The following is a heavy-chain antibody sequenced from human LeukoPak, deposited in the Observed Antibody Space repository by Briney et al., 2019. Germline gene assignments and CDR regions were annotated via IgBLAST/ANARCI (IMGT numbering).Heavy chain of an antibody. CDR1: GFTFSSYS. V-gene: IGHV3-21*01. Sequence: GGSLRLSCAASGFTFSSYSMNWVRQAPGKGLEWVSSISSSSSYIYYADSVKGRFTISRDNAKNSLYLQMNSLRAEDTAVYYCARDRTYGSGSYYFSTWGQGTLVTVSS. CDR2: ISSSSSYI. D-gene: IGHD3-10*01. J-gene: IGHJ4*02. CDR3: ARDRTYGSGSYYFST.